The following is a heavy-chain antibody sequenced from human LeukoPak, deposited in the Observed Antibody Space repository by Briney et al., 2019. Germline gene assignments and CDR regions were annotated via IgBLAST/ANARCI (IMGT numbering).Heavy chain of an antibody. CDR3: ARRSGYGDHYYFDY. Sequence: SETLSLTCTVSGGSISSYYWSWLRQPPGKGLEYIGYTHYSGATNYNPSLKSRVTISLDTSGNQFSLKLSSVTAADTAVYYCARRSGYGDHYYFDYWGQGTLVTVSS. V-gene: IGHV4-59*01. J-gene: IGHJ4*02. D-gene: IGHD2-21*02. CDR2: THYSGAT. CDR1: GGSISSYY.